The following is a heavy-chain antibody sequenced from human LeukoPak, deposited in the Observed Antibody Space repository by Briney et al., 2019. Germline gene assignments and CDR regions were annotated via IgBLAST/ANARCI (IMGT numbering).Heavy chain of an antibody. J-gene: IGHJ4*02. CDR3: ARDSSPYCTNGVCFYSFDY. V-gene: IGHV1-2*02. Sequence: ASVKVSSKASGYTFTVYYMHWVRQAPGQGREGMGWINPNSGGTNYAQKFQGRVTMTRDTSISTAYMELSRLRSDDTAVYYCARDSSPYCTNGVCFYSFDYWGQGTLVTVSS. CDR2: INPNSGGT. CDR1: GYTFTVYY. D-gene: IGHD2-8*01.